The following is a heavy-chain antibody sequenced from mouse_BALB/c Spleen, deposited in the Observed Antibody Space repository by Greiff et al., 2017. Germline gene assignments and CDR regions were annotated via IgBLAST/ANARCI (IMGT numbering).Heavy chain of an antibody. D-gene: IGHD2-4*01. V-gene: IGHV5-9*03. J-gene: IGHJ4*01. CDR1: GFTFSSYT. CDR3: ARDMITTAMDY. Sequence: EVQGVESGGGLVKPGGSLKLSCAASGFTFSSYTMSWVRQTPEKRLEWVATISSGGGNTYYPDSVKGRFTISRDNAKNNLYLQMSSLRSEDTALYYCARDMITTAMDYWGQGTSVTVSS. CDR2: ISSGGGNT.